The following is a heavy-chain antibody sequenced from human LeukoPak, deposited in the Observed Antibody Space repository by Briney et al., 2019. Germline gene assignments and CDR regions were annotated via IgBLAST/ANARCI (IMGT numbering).Heavy chain of an antibody. CDR1: GFTFSSYA. J-gene: IGHJ4*02. V-gene: IGHV3-23*01. CDR2: ISGSGGST. Sequence: PGGSLRLSCAASGFTFSSYAMSWVRQAPGKGLEWVSAISGSGGSTYYADSVKGRFTISRDNSKNTLYLQMNSLRAEDTAVYYCARNTYYYDSSGYHSRWGQGTLVTVSS. D-gene: IGHD3-22*01. CDR3: ARNTYYYDSSGYHSR.